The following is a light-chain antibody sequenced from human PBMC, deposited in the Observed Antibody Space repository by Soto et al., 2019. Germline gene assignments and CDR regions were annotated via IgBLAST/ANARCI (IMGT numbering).Light chain of an antibody. CDR1: QSVSSY. CDR3: QQRSNWQGT. V-gene: IGKV3-11*01. J-gene: IGKJ4*01. CDR2: DAS. Sequence: DIVLTQSPGTLSLSPGERATLSCRASQSVSSYLAWYQQKPGQAPRLLIYDASNRATGIPARFSGSGSGTDFTLTISSLEPEDFAVYYCQQRSNWQGTFGGGTKVDIK.